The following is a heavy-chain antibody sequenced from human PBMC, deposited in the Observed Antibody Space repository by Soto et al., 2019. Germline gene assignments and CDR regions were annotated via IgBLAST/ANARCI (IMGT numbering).Heavy chain of an antibody. V-gene: IGHV3-9*01. CDR1: GFTFDNYA. CDR3: VRGFYTVDYYFDF. Sequence: VQLVESGGGLVQPGRSLRLSCGASGFTFDNYAMHWVRQGPGTGLEWVAGITWNGGRIHYADSVKGRFTISRDNTKNSLSLQINSLRAEDTALYFCVRGFYTVDYYFDFWGQGTQVTVSS. J-gene: IGHJ4*02. CDR2: ITWNGGRI. D-gene: IGHD4-4*01.